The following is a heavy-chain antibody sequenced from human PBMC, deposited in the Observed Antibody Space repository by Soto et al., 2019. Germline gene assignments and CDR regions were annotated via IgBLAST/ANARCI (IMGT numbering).Heavy chain of an antibody. V-gene: IGHV4-34*01. D-gene: IGHD2-2*01. CDR2: INHSGST. CDR1: GGSFSGYY. Sequence: QVQLQQWGAGLLKPSETLSLTCAVYGGSFSGYYWSWIRQPPGKGLEWIGEINHSGSTNYNPSLKGRVTRSMHTSKSQFPLERRSVTAADTAVYYYAREEPRNYWGYTSCYLDAFHFWSQGTMVTVSS. CDR3: AREEPRNYWGYTSCYLDAFHF. J-gene: IGHJ3*01.